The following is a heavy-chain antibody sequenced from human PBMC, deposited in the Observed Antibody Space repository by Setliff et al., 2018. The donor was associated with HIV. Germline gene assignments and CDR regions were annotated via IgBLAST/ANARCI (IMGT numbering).Heavy chain of an antibody. D-gene: IGHD1-26*01. V-gene: IGHV3-21*01. CDR3: ARDPLVGAPDYFDY. Sequence: LRLSCAASGFTFSSYSMNWVRQAPGKGLEWVSSISSSSSYIYYADSVKGRFTISRDFSDNTLYLQMNSLRPEDTAMYYCARDPLVGAPDYFDYWGQGTLVTVSS. J-gene: IGHJ4*02. CDR2: ISSSSSYI. CDR1: GFTFSSYS.